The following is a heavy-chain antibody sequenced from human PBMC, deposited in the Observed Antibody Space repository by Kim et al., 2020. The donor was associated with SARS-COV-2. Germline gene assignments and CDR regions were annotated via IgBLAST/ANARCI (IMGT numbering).Heavy chain of an antibody. Sequence: ASVKVSCKASGYTFTSYGISWVRQAPGQGLEWMGWISAYNGNTNYAQKLQGRVTMTTDTSTSTAYMELRSLRSDDTAVYYCARDYSPSYSRSYYQLDYWGQGTLVTVSS. D-gene: IGHD1-26*01. CDR1: GYTFTSYG. J-gene: IGHJ4*02. CDR2: ISAYNGNT. V-gene: IGHV1-18*01. CDR3: ARDYSPSYSRSYYQLDY.